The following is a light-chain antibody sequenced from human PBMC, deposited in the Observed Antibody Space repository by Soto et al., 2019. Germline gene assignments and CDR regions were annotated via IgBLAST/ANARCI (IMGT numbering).Light chain of an antibody. CDR2: GAS. J-gene: IGKJ3*01. CDR1: QSVGSNY. V-gene: IGKV3-20*01. CDR3: HKYGSSPFA. Sequence: EIVLTQSPGTLSLSPGEGATLSCKASQSVGSNYLAWYQQKPGPAPRLLIYGASTRATGIPDRFSGSGSGTDFALTISRLEPEDFAVYYCHKYGSSPFAFGPGTIVDIK.